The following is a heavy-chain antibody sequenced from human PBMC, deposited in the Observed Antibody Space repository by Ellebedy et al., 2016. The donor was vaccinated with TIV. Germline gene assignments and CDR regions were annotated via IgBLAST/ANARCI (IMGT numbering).Heavy chain of an antibody. D-gene: IGHD5/OR15-5a*01. J-gene: IGHJ4*02. Sequence: AASVKVSCKTSGYTFTDYYIHWVRQAPGQGLEWMAWINPNSGGTNYAQKFQGRVTMTRDTSTSTAFLELSRLRSDDTAVYYCTRDLTNIVSGDYWGQGTLVSVSS. V-gene: IGHV1-2*02. CDR1: GYTFTDYY. CDR3: TRDLTNIVSGDY. CDR2: INPNSGGT.